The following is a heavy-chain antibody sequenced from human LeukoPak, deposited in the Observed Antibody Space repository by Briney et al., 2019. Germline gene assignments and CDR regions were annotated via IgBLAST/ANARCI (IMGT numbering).Heavy chain of an antibody. V-gene: IGHV3-23*01. J-gene: IGHJ3*02. CDR3: ARVDYGDYVSAFDI. CDR1: GFTFGTYD. D-gene: IGHD4-17*01. CDR2: ISRGGAYT. Sequence: PGGSLRLSCAASGFTFGTYDMYWIRQAPGKGLECVSSISRGGAYTYYADSVKGRFTISRDDSRNTLYLQMNSLRAEDTAVYYCARVDYGDYVSAFDIWGQGTMVTVSS.